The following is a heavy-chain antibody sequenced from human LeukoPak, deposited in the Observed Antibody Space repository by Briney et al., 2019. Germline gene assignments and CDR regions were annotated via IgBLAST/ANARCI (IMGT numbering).Heavy chain of an antibody. D-gene: IGHD3-22*01. J-gene: IGHJ5*02. Sequence: SETLSLTCTVSGGSISSGDYYWSWIRQPPGKGLEWIGYIYYSGSTYYNPSLKSRVTISVDPEDTSRKQFFLRLTSLTAADTTVCYCARQYSPDSSGLTPWGQGTLVTVSS. CDR2: IYYSGST. CDR3: ARQYSPDSSGLTP. V-gene: IGHV4-30-4*01. CDR1: GGSISSGDYY.